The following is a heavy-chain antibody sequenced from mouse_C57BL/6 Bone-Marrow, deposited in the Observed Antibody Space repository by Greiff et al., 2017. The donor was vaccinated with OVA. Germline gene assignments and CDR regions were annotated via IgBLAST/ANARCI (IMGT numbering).Heavy chain of an antibody. Sequence: LQESGAELVKPGASVKISCKASGYAFSSYWMNWVKQRPGKGLEWIGQIYPGDGDTNYNGKFKGKATLTADKSSSTAYMQLSSLTSEDSAVDFCARPGSSYPLAMDYWGQGTSVTVSS. V-gene: IGHV1-80*01. CDR3: ARPGSSYPLAMDY. CDR1: GYAFSSYW. D-gene: IGHD1-1*01. CDR2: IYPGDGDT. J-gene: IGHJ4*01.